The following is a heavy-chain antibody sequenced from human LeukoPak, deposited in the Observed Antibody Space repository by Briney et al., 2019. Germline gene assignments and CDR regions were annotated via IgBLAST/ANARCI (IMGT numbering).Heavy chain of an antibody. CDR2: IYYSGST. D-gene: IGHD3-9*01. Sequence: KTSETLSLTCTVSGGSVSSGSYYWSWIRQPPGKGLEWIGYIYYSGSTNYNPSLKSRVTISVDTSKNQFSLKLSSVTAADTAVYYCARDTGGYYDILTGYSYVKYFDYWGQGTLVTVSS. J-gene: IGHJ4*02. V-gene: IGHV4-61*01. CDR3: ARDTGGYYDILTGYSYVKYFDY. CDR1: GGSVSSGSYY.